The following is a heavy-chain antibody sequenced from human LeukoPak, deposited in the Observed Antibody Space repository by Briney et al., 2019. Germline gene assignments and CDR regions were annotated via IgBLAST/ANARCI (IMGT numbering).Heavy chain of an antibody. J-gene: IGHJ5*02. CDR2: INPNSGGT. D-gene: IGHD3-22*01. CDR3: ARAYYYDSSGPPEYNWFDP. CDR1: GYTFTGYY. V-gene: IGHV1-2*02. Sequence: ASVKVSCKASGYTFTGYYMHWVRQAPGQGLEWMGWINPNSGGTNYAQKFQGRVTMTRDTSISTAYMELSRLRSDDTAVYYCARAYYYDSSGPPEYNWFDPWGQGTLVTVSS.